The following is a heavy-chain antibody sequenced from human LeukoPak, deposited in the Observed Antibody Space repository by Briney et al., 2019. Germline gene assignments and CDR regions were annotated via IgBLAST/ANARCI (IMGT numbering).Heavy chain of an antibody. CDR2: INHSGST. CDR3: ASQYYVGT. V-gene: IGHV4-34*01. CDR1: GGSFSGYY. J-gene: IGHJ5*02. Sequence: PSETLSLTCAVYGGSFSGYYWSWIRQPPGKGLEWIGEINHSGSTNYNPFLKSRVTISVDTSKNQFSLKLSSVTAADTAVYYCASQYYVGTWGQGALVTVSS. D-gene: IGHD3-10*02.